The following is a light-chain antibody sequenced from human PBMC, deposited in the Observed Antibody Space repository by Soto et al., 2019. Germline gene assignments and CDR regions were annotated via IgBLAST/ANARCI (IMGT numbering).Light chain of an antibody. Sequence: DIQMTQSPSSLSASVGDRVTITCRASQSISSYLNWYQQKPGKAPRRLIYAASNLQSGVPSRFSGCGSGTDVTLTISSLQPDDFATYYCQQSYWVFTFGPGTKVDIK. CDR3: QQSYWVFT. V-gene: IGKV1-39*01. CDR1: QSISSY. CDR2: AAS. J-gene: IGKJ3*01.